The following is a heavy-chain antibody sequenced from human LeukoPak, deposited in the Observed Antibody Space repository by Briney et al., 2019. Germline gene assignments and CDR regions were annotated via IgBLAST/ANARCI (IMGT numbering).Heavy chain of an antibody. V-gene: IGHV4-59*08. J-gene: IGHJ5*02. D-gene: IGHD2-15*01. CDR3: VRTLGYCSGGRCYPNWFEP. Sequence: SETLSLTCTASGGSISSYYWSWIRQPPGKGLEWIGDIYYSGRTNYNPSLRSRVTISVDTSKNQFSLKLSSVTAADTAVYYCVRTLGYCSGGRCYPNWFEPWGQGTLVTVSS. CDR1: GGSISSYY. CDR2: IYYSGRT.